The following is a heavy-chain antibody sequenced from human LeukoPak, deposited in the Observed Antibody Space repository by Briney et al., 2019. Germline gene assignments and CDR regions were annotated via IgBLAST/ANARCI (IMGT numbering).Heavy chain of an antibody. J-gene: IGHJ5*02. V-gene: IGHV1-2*02. CDR1: GYTFSGCY. CDR3: ARYKDSSGWYGWFDP. CDR2: INPNSGGT. Sequence: ASVKVSCKASGYTFSGCYMHWVRQAPGQGLEWMGWINPNSGGTNYAQKFQGRVTMTRDTSISTAYMELSRLRSDDTAVYYCARYKDSSGWYGWFDPWGQGTLVTVSS. D-gene: IGHD6-19*01.